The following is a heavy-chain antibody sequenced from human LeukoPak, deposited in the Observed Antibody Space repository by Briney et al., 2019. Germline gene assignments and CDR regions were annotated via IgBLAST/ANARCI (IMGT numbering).Heavy chain of an antibody. J-gene: IGHJ4*02. CDR2: ISAYNGNT. D-gene: IGHD2-21*02. V-gene: IGHV1-18*01. CDR3: ARVPKVVVTAIGDFDY. CDR1: GYTFTSYG. Sequence: ASVKVSCKAYGYTFTSYGISWVRQAPGQGLEWMGWISAYNGNTNYAQKLQGRVTMTTDTSTSTAYMELRSLRSDDTAVYYCARVPKVVVTAIGDFDYWGQGTLVTVSS.